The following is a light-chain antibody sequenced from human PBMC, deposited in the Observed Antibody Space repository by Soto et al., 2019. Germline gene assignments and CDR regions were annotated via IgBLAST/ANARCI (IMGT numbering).Light chain of an antibody. Sequence: EIVMTQSPATLSVSPGERAIVSCRASQSISDNLAWYQQTPGRAPRLLIYGASIRATGVPARFNGSGSGTEFTLTISSLLSEDFAVYYCQQYDYWPPYTFGQGTKVEIK. CDR1: QSISDN. CDR3: QQYDYWPPYT. V-gene: IGKV3-15*01. J-gene: IGKJ2*01. CDR2: GAS.